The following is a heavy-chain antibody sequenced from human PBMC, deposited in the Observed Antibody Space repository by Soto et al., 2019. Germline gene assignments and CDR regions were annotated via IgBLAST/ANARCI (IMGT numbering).Heavy chain of an antibody. CDR1: GYTFTGYY. Sequence: QVQLVQSGAEVKKPGASVKVSCKASGYTFTGYYMHWVRQAPGQGLEWMGWINPNSGGTNYAQKFQGWVTMTRDTSISTAYMELSRLRSDDTAVYYCARGQPGRYFDWLPSVDYYYGMDVCGQGTTVTVSS. J-gene: IGHJ6*02. CDR3: ARGQPGRYFDWLPSVDYYYGMDV. V-gene: IGHV1-2*04. D-gene: IGHD3-9*01. CDR2: INPNSGGT.